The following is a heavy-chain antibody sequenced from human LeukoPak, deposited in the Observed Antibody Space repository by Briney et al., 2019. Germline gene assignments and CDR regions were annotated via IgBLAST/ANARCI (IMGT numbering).Heavy chain of an antibody. CDR2: ISAYNGHT. V-gene: IGHV1-18*01. CDR1: GYTFINYG. CDR3: ARVAPNRRYCSGGRCLNYFDY. J-gene: IGHJ4*02. Sequence: ASVKVSCKASGYTFINYGITWVRQAPGQGLEWMGWISAYNGHTNYAQKLQGRVTMTTDTSTSTAYMELRSLRSDDTAVYYCARVAPNRRYCSGGRCLNYFDYWGQGTLVTVSS. D-gene: IGHD2-15*01.